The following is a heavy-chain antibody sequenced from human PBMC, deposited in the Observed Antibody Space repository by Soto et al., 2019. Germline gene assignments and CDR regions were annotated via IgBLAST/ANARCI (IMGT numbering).Heavy chain of an antibody. CDR3: AMLKSGYYYDSSGSFDY. CDR1: GYTFTSYG. J-gene: IGHJ4*02. D-gene: IGHD3-22*01. Sequence: GASVKVSCKASGYTFTSYGISWVRQAPGQGLEWMGWISAYNGNTNYAQKLQGRVTMTTDTSTSTAYMELRSLRSDDTAVYYCAMLKSGYYYDSSGSFDYWGQGTLVTVSS. CDR2: ISAYNGNT. V-gene: IGHV1-18*04.